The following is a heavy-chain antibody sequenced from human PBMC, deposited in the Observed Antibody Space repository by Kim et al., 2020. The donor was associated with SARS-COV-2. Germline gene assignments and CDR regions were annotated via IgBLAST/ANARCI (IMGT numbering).Heavy chain of an antibody. D-gene: IGHD2-15*01. CDR3: ARWGRGGGFDY. Sequence: SETLSLTCTVSGGSISSYYWSWIRQPPGKGLEWIGYIYYSGSTNYNPSLKSRVTISVDTSKNQFSLKLSSVTAADTAVYYCARWGRGGGFDYWGQGTLVTVSS. CDR1: GGSISSYY. V-gene: IGHV4-59*01. CDR2: IYYSGST. J-gene: IGHJ4*02.